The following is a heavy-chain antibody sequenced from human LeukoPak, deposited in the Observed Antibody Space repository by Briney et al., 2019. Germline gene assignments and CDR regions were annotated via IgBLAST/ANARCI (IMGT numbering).Heavy chain of an antibody. CDR3: ARDYTPVNFDWLLDHPGWFDP. Sequence: SETLSPTCTVSGGSISSYYWSWIRQPAGKGLEWIGRIYTSGSTNYNPSLKSRVTMSVGTSKNQFSLKLSSVTAADTAVYYCARDYTPVNFDWLLDHPGWFDPWGQGTLVTVSS. D-gene: IGHD3-9*01. CDR1: GGSISSYY. V-gene: IGHV4-4*07. J-gene: IGHJ5*02. CDR2: IYTSGST.